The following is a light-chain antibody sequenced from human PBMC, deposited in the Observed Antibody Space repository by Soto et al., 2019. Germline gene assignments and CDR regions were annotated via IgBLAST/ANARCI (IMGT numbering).Light chain of an antibody. CDR1: QSVSSSF. CDR2: GAS. Sequence: DIVLTQSPGTLSLSPGKRATLSCRASQSVSSSFLAWYQQRPGQAPRLLIYGASGSATGIPDRFSGSGSGTDFTLTISRLEPEDFAMYYCQHYGSSPLTFGQGTKVEIK. CDR3: QHYGSSPLT. J-gene: IGKJ1*01. V-gene: IGKV3-20*01.